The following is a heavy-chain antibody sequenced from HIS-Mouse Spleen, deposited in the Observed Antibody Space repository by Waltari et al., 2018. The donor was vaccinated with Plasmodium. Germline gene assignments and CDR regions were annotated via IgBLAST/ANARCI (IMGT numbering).Heavy chain of an antibody. Sequence: EVQLVESGGGLVQPGGSLRLSCAASGFTVSSNYMSWVSQAPGKGLEWVSVIYSGGSTYYADSVKGRFTISRDNSKNPLYLQMNSLRAEDTAVYYCATPRVGGSYFDYWGQGTLVTVSS. CDR1: GFTVSSNY. D-gene: IGHD1-26*01. J-gene: IGHJ4*02. V-gene: IGHV3-66*01. CDR2: IYSGGST. CDR3: ATPRVGGSYFDY.